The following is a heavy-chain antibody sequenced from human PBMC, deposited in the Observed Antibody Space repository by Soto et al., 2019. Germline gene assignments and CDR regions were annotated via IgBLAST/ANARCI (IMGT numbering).Heavy chain of an antibody. D-gene: IGHD3-22*01. CDR3: ARLSSIDSSGYYLDY. V-gene: IGHV4-34*01. J-gene: IGHJ4*02. Sequence: QVQLQQWGAGLLKPSETLSLTCAVYGGSFSGYYWSWIRQPPGKGLEWIGEINHSGSTNYNPSLKSRVTISVDTSKNQFSLKLTSVTAADTAVYYCARLSSIDSSGYYLDYWGQGTLVTVSS. CDR2: INHSGST. CDR1: GGSFSGYY.